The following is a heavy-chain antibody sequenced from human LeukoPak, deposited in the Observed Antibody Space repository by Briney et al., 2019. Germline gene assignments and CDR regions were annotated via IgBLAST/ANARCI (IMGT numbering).Heavy chain of an antibody. CDR1: GFTFSSYG. J-gene: IGHJ4*02. Sequence: GRSLRLSCAASGFTFSSYGMYWVRQAPGKGLEWVAVISFDGSNKYYADSVRGRFTVSRDNSKDTLYLQMNSLRAEDTAVYYCAEDEIGAVAGLLDYWGQGILVTVSS. V-gene: IGHV3-30*18. CDR2: ISFDGSNK. D-gene: IGHD6-19*01. CDR3: AEDEIGAVAGLLDY.